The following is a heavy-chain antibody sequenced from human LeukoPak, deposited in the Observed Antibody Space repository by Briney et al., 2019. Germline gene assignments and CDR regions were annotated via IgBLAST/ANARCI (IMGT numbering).Heavy chain of an antibody. D-gene: IGHD2-15*01. CDR3: AKGHSTYKGYCSGGSCPVPYPFDY. J-gene: IGHJ4*02. CDR1: GFTFSSYE. Sequence: GGSLRLSCAASGFTFSSYEMNWVRQAPGKGLEWVSYISSSGSTIYYADSVKGRFTISRDNAKNSLYLQMNSLRAEDTAVYYCAKGHSTYKGYCSGGSCPVPYPFDYWGQGTLVTVSS. CDR2: ISSSGSTI. V-gene: IGHV3-48*03.